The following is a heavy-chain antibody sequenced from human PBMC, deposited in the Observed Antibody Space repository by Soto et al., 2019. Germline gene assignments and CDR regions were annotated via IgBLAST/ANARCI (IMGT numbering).Heavy chain of an antibody. D-gene: IGHD2-21*02. CDR3: ARRRVTLPPYYYYGMDV. CDR2: IYSGGST. V-gene: IGHV3-66*01. CDR1: GFTVSSNY. Sequence: GGSLRLSCAASGFTVSSNYMSWVRQAPGKGLEWVSVIYSGGSTYYADSVKGRFTISRDNSKNTLYLQMNSLRAEDTAVYYCARRRVTLPPYYYYGMDVWGQGTTVTVSS. J-gene: IGHJ6*02.